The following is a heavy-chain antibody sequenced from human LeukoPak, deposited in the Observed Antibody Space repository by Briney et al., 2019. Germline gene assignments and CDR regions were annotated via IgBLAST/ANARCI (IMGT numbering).Heavy chain of an antibody. J-gene: IGHJ4*02. CDR3: ARSSLAVAGSVFDY. CDR2: ISTYNGNT. D-gene: IGHD6-19*01. CDR1: GHTFTSYG. V-gene: IGHV1-18*01. Sequence: GASVKVSCKASGHTFTSYGISWVRQAPGQGLEWMGWISTYNGNTHYAQKLQGRVTMTTDTSTSTAYMELRSLRSDDTAVYYCARSSLAVAGSVFDYWGQGTLVTVSS.